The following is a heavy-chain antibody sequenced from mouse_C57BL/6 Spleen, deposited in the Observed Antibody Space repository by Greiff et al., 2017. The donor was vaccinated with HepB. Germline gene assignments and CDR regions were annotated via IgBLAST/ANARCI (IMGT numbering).Heavy chain of an antibody. J-gene: IGHJ2*01. V-gene: IGHV5-9-1*02. CDR2: ISSGGDYI. CDR1: GFTFSSYA. D-gene: IGHD2-4*01. CDR3: TREDDYDAYYFDY. Sequence: EVQRVESGEGLVKPGGSLKLSCAASGFTFSSYAMSWVRQTPEKRLEWVAYISSGGDYIYYADTVKGRFTISRDNARNTLYLQMSSLKSEDTAMYYCTREDDYDAYYFDYWGQGTTLTVSS.